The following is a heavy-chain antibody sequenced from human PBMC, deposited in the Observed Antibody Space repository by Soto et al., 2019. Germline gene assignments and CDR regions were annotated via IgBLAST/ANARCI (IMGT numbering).Heavy chain of an antibody. V-gene: IGHV3-48*01. J-gene: IGHJ4*02. CDR1: GFTFSTYS. D-gene: IGHD6-13*01. CDR3: AQQQLVRVPRYYFDY. Sequence: GGSLRLSCAASGFTFSTYSMNWVRQAPGKGLEWVSYISSSSSTIFYTDSVKGRFTVSRDNAKNSLYLQMNSLRAEDTAVYYCAQQQLVRVPRYYFDYWGQGTLVTVSS. CDR2: ISSSSSTI.